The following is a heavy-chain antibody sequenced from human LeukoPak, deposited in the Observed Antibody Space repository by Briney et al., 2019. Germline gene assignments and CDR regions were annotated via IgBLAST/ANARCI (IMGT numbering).Heavy chain of an antibody. D-gene: IGHD1-26*01. CDR2: ISGSSGST. CDR3: AGGYYAGY. Sequence: PGGSLRLSCAASGFTFSIYAMSWVRQAPGMGLEWVSAISGSSGSTYYADSVKGRFTISRDNSKNTLYLQMNSLRAEDTALYYCAGGYYAGYWGQGTQVTVSS. J-gene: IGHJ4*02. CDR1: GFTFSIYA. V-gene: IGHV3-23*01.